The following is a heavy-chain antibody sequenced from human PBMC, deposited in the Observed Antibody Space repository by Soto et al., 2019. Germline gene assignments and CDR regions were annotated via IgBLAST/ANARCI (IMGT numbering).Heavy chain of an antibody. J-gene: IGHJ6*01. CDR2: IRSEVYSYAT. V-gene: IGHV3-73*02. CDR3: SSCSGSYCMDV. D-gene: IGHD3-10*02. CDR1: GFTFSDST. Sequence: EVQLVESGGGLVQPGGSLKVSCAASGFTFSDSTIHWVRQASGKGLEWVGRIRSEVYSYATVCAASVKDRFTISRDDSQNTAYLQMNSLKIEDTAVYYCSSCSGSYCMDVWGQGTTVTVSS.